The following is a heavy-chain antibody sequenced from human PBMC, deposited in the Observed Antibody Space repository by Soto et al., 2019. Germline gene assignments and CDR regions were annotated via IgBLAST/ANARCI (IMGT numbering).Heavy chain of an antibody. Sequence: GGSLRLSCAASGFAFSSHPMSWVRQAPERELEWVSGISDSGGLTYNADSVKGRFTISGDNSKNTLYLQMNSLRAEDTAVYYCARRRTTYYYDSSGYYYWYYGMDVWGQGTTVTVSS. CDR3: ARRRTTYYYDSSGYYYWYYGMDV. CDR2: ISDSGGLT. J-gene: IGHJ6*02. D-gene: IGHD3-22*01. V-gene: IGHV3-23*01. CDR1: GFAFSSHP.